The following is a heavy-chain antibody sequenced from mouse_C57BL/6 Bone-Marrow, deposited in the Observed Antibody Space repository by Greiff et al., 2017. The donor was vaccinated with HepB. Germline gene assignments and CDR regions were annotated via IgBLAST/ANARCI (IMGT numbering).Heavy chain of an antibody. CDR2: ISDGGSYT. J-gene: IGHJ1*03. D-gene: IGHD1-1*01. CDR3: ARVERSHAYASSPYWYFDV. Sequence: EVMLVESGGGLVKPGGSLKLSCAASGFTFSSYAMSWVRQTPEKRLEWVATISDGGSYTYYTDNVKGRFTISRDNAKNNLYLQMSHLKSEDTAMYYCARVERSHAYASSPYWYFDVWGTGTTVTVSS. V-gene: IGHV5-4*03. CDR1: GFTFSSYA.